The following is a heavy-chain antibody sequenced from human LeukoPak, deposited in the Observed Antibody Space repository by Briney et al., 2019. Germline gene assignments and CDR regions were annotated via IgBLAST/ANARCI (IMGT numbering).Heavy chain of an antibody. V-gene: IGHV4-38-2*02. CDR2: IYHSGST. CDR3: ARTGYSSSYYKFRFDY. Sequence: PSETLPLTCTVSGYSISSGYYWGWIRQPPGKGLEWIGSIYHSGSTYYNPSLKSRVTISVDTSKNQFSLKMSSVTAADTAVYYCARTGYSSSYYKFRFDYWGQGTLVTVSS. CDR1: GYSISSGYY. J-gene: IGHJ4*02. D-gene: IGHD6-13*01.